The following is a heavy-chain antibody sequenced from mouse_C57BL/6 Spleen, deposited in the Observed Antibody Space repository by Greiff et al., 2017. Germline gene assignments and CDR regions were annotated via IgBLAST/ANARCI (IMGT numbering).Heavy chain of an antibody. CDR3: ARSKTNYGNYNWYFDV. J-gene: IGHJ1*03. D-gene: IGHD2-1*01. CDR2: IYPRSGNT. Sequence: QVQLQQSGAELARPGASVKLSCKASGYTFTSYGISWVKQRTGQGLEWIGEIYPRSGNTYYNEKFKGKATLTADKSSSTAYMELRSLTSEDSAVYFCARSKTNYGNYNWYFDVWGTGTTVTVSS. V-gene: IGHV1-81*01. CDR1: GYTFTSYG.